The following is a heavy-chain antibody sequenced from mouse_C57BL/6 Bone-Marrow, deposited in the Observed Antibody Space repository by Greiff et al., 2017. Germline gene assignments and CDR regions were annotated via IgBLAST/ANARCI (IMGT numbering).Heavy chain of an antibody. Sequence: QVQLQQPGAELVRPGTSVKLSCTASGYTFTSYWMHWVKQRPGQGLEWIGVIDPSDSYTNYNQKFKGKATLTVDTSSSTAYMQLSSLTAEDAAVYYCARGDRGFAYWGQGTLVTVSA. D-gene: IGHD3-3*01. V-gene: IGHV1-59*01. CDR1: GYTFTSYW. CDR2: IDPSDSYT. J-gene: IGHJ3*01. CDR3: ARGDRGFAY.